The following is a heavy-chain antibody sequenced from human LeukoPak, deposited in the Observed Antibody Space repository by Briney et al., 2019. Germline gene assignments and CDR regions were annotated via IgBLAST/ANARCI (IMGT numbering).Heavy chain of an antibody. CDR3: ARLAVWGSYRYDY. J-gene: IGHJ4*02. V-gene: IGHV4-39*01. D-gene: IGHD3-16*02. CDR1: GGSISSSSYY. Sequence: SETLSLTCIVSGGSISSSSYYWGWIRQPPGKGREWIGSIYYSGSTYYHPSLKSRAPISVDTSKNQLSLKLSSVTAADTAVYYCARLAVWGSYRYDYWGQGTLVTVSS. CDR2: IYYSGST.